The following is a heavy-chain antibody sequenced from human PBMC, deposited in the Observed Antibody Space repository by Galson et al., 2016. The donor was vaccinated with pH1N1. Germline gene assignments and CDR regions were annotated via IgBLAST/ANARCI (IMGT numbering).Heavy chain of an antibody. CDR1: GFTLSDYW. Sequence: SLRLSCAASGFTLSDYWMNWVRQAPGKGLEWVSYVSSNSSTIYYADSVKGRFTISRDNAKNSLYLQMNSLRAEDTALYYCAIDSYYYGMDVWGQGTTVTVSS. CDR2: VSSNSSTI. V-gene: IGHV3-48*04. J-gene: IGHJ6*02. CDR3: AIDSYYYGMDV. D-gene: IGHD3-3*01.